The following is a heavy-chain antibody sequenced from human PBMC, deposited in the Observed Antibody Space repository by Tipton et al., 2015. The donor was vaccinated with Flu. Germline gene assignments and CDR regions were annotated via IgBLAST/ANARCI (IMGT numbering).Heavy chain of an antibody. D-gene: IGHD3-3*01. J-gene: IGHJ6*03. CDR2: IWYDGNDK. CDR1: GFIFSTFG. Sequence: RSLRLSCAASGFIFSTFGMHWVRQAPGKGLEWVAFIWYDGNDKYYAESVKGRFTISRDNSKNTVYLQMDSLGAEDTAVYYCARDGPEWNYFAYMDVWGKGTTVTVSS. CDR3: ARDGPEWNYFAYMDV. V-gene: IGHV3-33*01.